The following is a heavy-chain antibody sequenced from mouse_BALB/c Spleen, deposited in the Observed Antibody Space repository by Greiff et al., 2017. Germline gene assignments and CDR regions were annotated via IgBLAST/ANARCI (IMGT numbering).Heavy chain of an antibody. CDR1: GYSITSGYY. J-gene: IGHJ3*01. D-gene: IGHD2-4*01. V-gene: IGHV3-6*02. CDR3: ARTVLYYDYDDFAY. Sequence: EVKLVESGPGLVKPSQSLSLTCSVTGYSITSGYYWNWIRQFPGNKLEWMGYISYDGSNNYNPSLKNRISITRDTSKNQFFLKLNSVTTEDTATYYCARTVLYYDYDDFAYWGQGTLVTVSA. CDR2: ISYDGSN.